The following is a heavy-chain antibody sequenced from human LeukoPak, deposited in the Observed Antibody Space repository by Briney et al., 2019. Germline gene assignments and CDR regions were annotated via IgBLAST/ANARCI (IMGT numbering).Heavy chain of an antibody. CDR3: ARDGQDLNYYCRGACYSGGYFDY. Sequence: GGSLRLSCAASGFTFSSYDMHWVRQAPGKGLEWVAFISYDGSDKYYADSVKGRFTISRDNSKNTLYLQMNSLRAEDTAVYYCARDGQDLNYYCRGACYSGGYFDYWGQGTLVTVSS. V-gene: IGHV3-30-3*01. J-gene: IGHJ4*02. CDR1: GFTFSSYD. D-gene: IGHD2-21*02. CDR2: ISYDGSDK.